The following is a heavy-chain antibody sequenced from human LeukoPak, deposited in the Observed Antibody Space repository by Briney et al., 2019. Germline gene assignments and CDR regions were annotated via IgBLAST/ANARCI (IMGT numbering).Heavy chain of an antibody. CDR3: AREYCSGGSCYGLDY. J-gene: IGHJ4*02. V-gene: IGHV1-46*01. CDR2: INPSGGST. CDR1: GYTFTSYY. Sequence: ASVKVSCKASGYTFTSYYMHWVLQAPGQGLEWMGIINPSGGSTSYAQKFQGRVTMTRDTSTSTVYMELSSLRSEDTAVYYCAREYCSGGSCYGLDYWGQGTLVTVSS. D-gene: IGHD2-15*01.